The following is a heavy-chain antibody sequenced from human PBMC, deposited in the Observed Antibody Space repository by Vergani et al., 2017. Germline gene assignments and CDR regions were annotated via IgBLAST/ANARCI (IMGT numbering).Heavy chain of an antibody. CDR1: GGSTSSYY. Sequence: QVQLQESGPGLVKPSETLSLNCTVSGGSTSSYYWSWIRQPAGKGLEWSGRIYASGSTNYNPSLKSRVTMSVDTSKNQFSLKLSSVTAADTAVYYCARVSGAAAGTFNYWGQGTLVTVSS. J-gene: IGHJ4*02. V-gene: IGHV4-4*07. CDR3: ARVSGAAAGTFNY. CDR2: IYASGST. D-gene: IGHD6-13*01.